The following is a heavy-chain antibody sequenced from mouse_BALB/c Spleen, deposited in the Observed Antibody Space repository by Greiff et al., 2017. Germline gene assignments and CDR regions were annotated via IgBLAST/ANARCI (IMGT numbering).Heavy chain of an antibody. V-gene: IGHV5-6-4*01. CDR1: GFTFSSYA. CDR3: ARGGNWYFDV. CDR2: ISSGGSYT. Sequence: DVMLVESGGGLVKPGGSLKLSCAASGFTFSSYAMSWVRQTPEKRLEWVATISSGGSYTYYPDSVKGRFTISRDNAKNTLYLQMSSLKSEDTAMYYCARGGNWYFDVWGAGTTVTVSS. J-gene: IGHJ1*01.